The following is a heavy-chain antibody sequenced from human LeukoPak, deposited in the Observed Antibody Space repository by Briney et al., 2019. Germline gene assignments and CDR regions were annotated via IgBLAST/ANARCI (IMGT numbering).Heavy chain of an antibody. J-gene: IGHJ4*02. V-gene: IGHV4-34*01. CDR2: INHSGST. Sequence: SETLSLTCAVYGGPFSGYYWSWIRQPPGKGLEWIGEINHSGSTNYNPSLKSRVTISVDTSKNQFSLKLSSVTAADTAVYYCARGPRGTIAVAEFDYWGQGTLVTVSS. D-gene: IGHD6-19*01. CDR3: ARGPRGTIAVAEFDY. CDR1: GGPFSGYY.